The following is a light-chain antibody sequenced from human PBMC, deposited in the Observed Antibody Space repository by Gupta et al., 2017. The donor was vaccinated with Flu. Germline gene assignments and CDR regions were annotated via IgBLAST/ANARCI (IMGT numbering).Light chain of an antibody. V-gene: IGKV1-27*01. Sequence: PSSLSASVGDRVTITCRASQDIRYNLAWYQQKPGKGPKLLIYAASTLQSGVPSRFSGSGSGTYFTLTITSLQPEDVATYYCQNDNSAPIAFGGGTMVEI. J-gene: IGKJ4*01. CDR3: QNDNSAPIA. CDR1: QDIRYN. CDR2: AAS.